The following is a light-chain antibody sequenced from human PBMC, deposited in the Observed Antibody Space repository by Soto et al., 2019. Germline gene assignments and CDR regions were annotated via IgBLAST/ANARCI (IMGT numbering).Light chain of an antibody. CDR2: AAS. J-gene: IGKJ3*01. Sequence: AIQMTQSPSSLSASVGDRVTITCRASQGIRNDLDWFQQKPGKAPKLLIYAASNLQSGAPARFSGSGSGTDFTLTISSLQPEDFATYYCLQKYFYPFTFGPGTKVDSK. V-gene: IGKV1-6*01. CDR3: LQKYFYPFT. CDR1: QGIRND.